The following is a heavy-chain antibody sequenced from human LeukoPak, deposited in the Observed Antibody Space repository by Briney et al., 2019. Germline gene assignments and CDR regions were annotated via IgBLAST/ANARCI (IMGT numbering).Heavy chain of an antibody. CDR3: AKAVGSCSCHYYCHGIDV. V-gene: IGHV3-23*01. Sequence: GGSLRLSCAASGFTFSSYAMSWVRQAPGKGLEWVSNINRSGGSTYYADSVKGRFTISRDNSKNTLYLQMNSLRAEDTAVYYWAKAVGSCSCHYYCHGIDVWGQGTTVTVSS. J-gene: IGHJ6*02. D-gene: IGHD2-15*01. CDR2: INRSGGST. CDR1: GFTFSSYA.